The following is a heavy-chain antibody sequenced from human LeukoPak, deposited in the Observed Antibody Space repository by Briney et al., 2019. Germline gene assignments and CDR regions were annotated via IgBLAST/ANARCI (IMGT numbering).Heavy chain of an antibody. J-gene: IGHJ3*02. D-gene: IGHD1-26*01. Sequence: SETLSLTCTVSGGSISSYYWSWIRQPAGKGLEWIGRIYTSGSTNYNPSLKSRVTMSVDTSKNRFSLKLSSVTAADTAVYYCARDALSGDRGADAFDIWGQGTMVTVSS. CDR1: GGSISSYY. V-gene: IGHV4-4*07. CDR3: ARDALSGDRGADAFDI. CDR2: IYTSGST.